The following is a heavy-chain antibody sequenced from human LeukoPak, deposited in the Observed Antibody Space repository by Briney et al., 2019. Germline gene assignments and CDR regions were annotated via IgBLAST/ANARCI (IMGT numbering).Heavy chain of an antibody. CDR3: ARSHCSSTSCYNDY. CDR2: IIPIFGTA. D-gene: IGHD2-2*02. V-gene: IGHV1-69*13. CDR1: GGTFSSYA. Sequence: ASVKVSCKASGGTFSSYAISWVRQAPGQGLEWMGGIIPIFGTANYAQKFQGRVTITADESTSTAYMELSRLRSDDTAVYYCARSHCSSTSCYNDYWGQGTLVTVSS. J-gene: IGHJ4*02.